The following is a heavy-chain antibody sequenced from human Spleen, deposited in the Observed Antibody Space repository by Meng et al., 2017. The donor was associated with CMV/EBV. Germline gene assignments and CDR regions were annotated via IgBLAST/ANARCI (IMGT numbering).Heavy chain of an antibody. V-gene: IGHV3-21*01. D-gene: IGHD3-22*01. Sequence: TFSNYDMNWVRQTPGKGLEWVSFITGSSSYIYYADSVKGRFTISRDNAKKSLYLQMNSLRAEDTAVYYCARAKIKYYYDGSASTLDNWGQGTLVTVSS. CDR2: ITGSSSYI. CDR1: TFSNYD. J-gene: IGHJ4*02. CDR3: ARAKIKYYYDGSASTLDN.